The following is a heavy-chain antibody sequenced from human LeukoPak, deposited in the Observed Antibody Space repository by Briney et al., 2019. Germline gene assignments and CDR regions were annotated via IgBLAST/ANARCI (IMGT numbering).Heavy chain of an antibody. Sequence: GASVKVSCKASGYTFTSYGISWVRQAPGQGLEWMGWISAYNGNTSYAQKLQGRVTMTTDTSTSTAYMELRSLRSDDTAVYYCARDLGTYYYDSSGYYSGVDAFDIWGQGTMVTVSS. CDR1: GYTFTSYG. V-gene: IGHV1-18*01. CDR3: ARDLGTYYYDSSGYYSGVDAFDI. CDR2: ISAYNGNT. D-gene: IGHD3-22*01. J-gene: IGHJ3*02.